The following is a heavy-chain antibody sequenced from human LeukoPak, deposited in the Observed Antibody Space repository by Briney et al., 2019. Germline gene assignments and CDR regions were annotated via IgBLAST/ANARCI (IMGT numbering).Heavy chain of an antibody. CDR1: GFTFNNYW. CDR2: IKSDGQIT. Sequence: GGSLRLSCAASGFTFNNYWMHWVRQAPGKGLVWVSRIKSDGQITTYADSVKGRFTTSRDNAKNTFYLQMNSLRVEDAAVYYCLLIILGGSSQHWGQGTLVSVSS. V-gene: IGHV3-74*01. D-gene: IGHD3-3*01. CDR3: LLIILGGSSQH. J-gene: IGHJ1*01.